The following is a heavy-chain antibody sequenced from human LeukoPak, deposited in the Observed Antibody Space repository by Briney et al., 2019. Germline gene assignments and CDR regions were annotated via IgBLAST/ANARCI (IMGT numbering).Heavy chain of an antibody. CDR2: IWYDGSNK. D-gene: IGHD5-18*01. Sequence: GGSLRLSCAASGFTFSSYGMHWVRQAPGKGLEWVAVIWYDGSNKYYAHSVKGRFTISRDNSKNTLYLQMNSLRAEDTAVYYCARDLCSYCPFDFWGQGTLVTVSS. CDR1: GFTFSSYG. J-gene: IGHJ4*02. CDR3: ARDLCSYCPFDF. V-gene: IGHV3-33*01.